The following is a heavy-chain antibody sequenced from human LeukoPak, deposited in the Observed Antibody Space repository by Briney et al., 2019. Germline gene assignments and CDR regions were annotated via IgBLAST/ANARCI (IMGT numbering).Heavy chain of an antibody. J-gene: IGHJ4*02. CDR1: GFAFSSYA. Sequence: GSLRLSCAASGFAFSSYAMTWVRQAPGKGLEWVSAISGNGGSTYYADSVKGRFTVSRDNSKNTLYLQVNSLRAEDTAVYYCAKYRSSWSFDYWGQGTLVTVSS. D-gene: IGHD6-13*01. CDR2: ISGNGGST. V-gene: IGHV3-23*01. CDR3: AKYRSSWSFDY.